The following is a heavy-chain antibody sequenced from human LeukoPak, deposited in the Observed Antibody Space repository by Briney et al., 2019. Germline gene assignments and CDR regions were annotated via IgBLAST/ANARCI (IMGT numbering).Heavy chain of an antibody. D-gene: IGHD3-22*01. Sequence: SETLSLTCAVYGGSFSGYYWSWIRQPPGKGLEWIGEINHSGSTNYNPSLKSRVTISVDTSKNQFSLKLSSVTAADTAVYYCARNRRAPYYDSSGKYYYYMDVWGKGTTVTVSS. CDR1: GGSFSGYY. CDR3: ARNRRAPYYDSSGKYYYYMDV. J-gene: IGHJ6*03. CDR2: INHSGST. V-gene: IGHV4-34*01.